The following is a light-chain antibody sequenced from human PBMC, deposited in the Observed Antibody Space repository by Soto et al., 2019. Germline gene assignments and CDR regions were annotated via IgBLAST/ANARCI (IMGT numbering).Light chain of an antibody. Sequence: DNVMTQSPDTLSLSPGDRATLSCRASRIIGHNYLAWYQQKRGQPPRLLIYATSTRGTGIPDRFSGSGSVTNFAHTIGRLGPEDFAVYYCQQVGISPSTFDQGTKVEIK. CDR1: RIIGHNY. CDR2: ATS. CDR3: QQVGISPST. V-gene: IGKV3-20*01. J-gene: IGKJ1*01.